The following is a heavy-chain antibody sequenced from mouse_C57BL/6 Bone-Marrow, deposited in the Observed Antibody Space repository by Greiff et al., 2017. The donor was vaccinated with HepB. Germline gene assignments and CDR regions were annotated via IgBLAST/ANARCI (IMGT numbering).Heavy chain of an antibody. J-gene: IGHJ3*01. D-gene: IGHD1-1*01. Sequence: VKLQQPGAELVKPGASVKLSCKASGYTFTSYWMHWVKQRPGQGLEWIGMIHPNSGSTNYNEKFKSKATLTVDKSSSTAYMQLSSLTSEDSAVYYCAPYGSSYVGFAYWGQGTLVTVSA. CDR3: APYGSSYVGFAY. CDR2: IHPNSGST. V-gene: IGHV1-64*01. CDR1: GYTFTSYW.